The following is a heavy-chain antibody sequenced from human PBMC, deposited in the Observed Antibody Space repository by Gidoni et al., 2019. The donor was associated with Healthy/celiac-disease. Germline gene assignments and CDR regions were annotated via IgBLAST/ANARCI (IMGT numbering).Heavy chain of an antibody. CDR1: GFTFISYG. CDR2: ISYDGSNK. V-gene: IGHV3-30*18. D-gene: IGHD3-22*01. J-gene: IGHJ4*02. Sequence: QVQLVGSGGGVVQPGRSLRLPCAASGFTFISYGMHWVRQAPGQGLEWVAVISYDGSNKYYADSAKGRFTIARDNSKNTLYLQMNSLRAEDTAVYYCAKAEGDYYDSSGYYVFDYWGQGTLVTVSS. CDR3: AKAEGDYYDSSGYYVFDY.